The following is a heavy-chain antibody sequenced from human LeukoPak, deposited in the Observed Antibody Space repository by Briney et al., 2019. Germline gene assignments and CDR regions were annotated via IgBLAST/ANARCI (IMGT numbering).Heavy chain of an antibody. CDR2: ISGSGGST. J-gene: IGHJ4*02. Sequence: GGSLRLSCAASGFTFNNYAMSWVRQAPGKGLEWVSAISGSGGSTFYADSVKGRFTISKDNSKNTLYLQMNSLRAEDTAVYYCAKGSLWIPPNSDIVVVPAADVDYWGQGTLVTVSS. CDR3: AKGSLWIPPNSDIVVVPAADVDY. D-gene: IGHD2-2*01. CDR1: GFTFNNYA. V-gene: IGHV3-23*01.